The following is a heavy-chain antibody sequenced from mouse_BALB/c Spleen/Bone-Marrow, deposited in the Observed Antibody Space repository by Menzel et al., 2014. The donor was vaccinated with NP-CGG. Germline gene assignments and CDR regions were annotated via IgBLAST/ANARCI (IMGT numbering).Heavy chain of an antibody. CDR1: GYTFTNYW. Sequence: VQLQQSGAELVRPGASVKLSCKASGYTFTNYWINWVKQRPRQGLEWIGNIYPSDSYTNYNQKSKDKATLTVDKSSSTAYMQLSSPTSEDSAVYYCTRTCDGRTWFAYWGQGTLVTVSA. CDR2: IYPSDSYT. D-gene: IGHD2-3*01. CDR3: TRTCDGRTWFAY. J-gene: IGHJ3*01. V-gene: IGHV1-69*02.